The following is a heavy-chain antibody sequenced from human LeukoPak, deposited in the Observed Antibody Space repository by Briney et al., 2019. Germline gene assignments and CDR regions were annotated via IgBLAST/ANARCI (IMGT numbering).Heavy chain of an antibody. J-gene: IGHJ6*02. V-gene: IGHV3-30*18. Sequence: PGGSLRLSCAASGFTFSSYGMHWVRQAPGKGLEWVAVISYDGSNKYYADSVKGRFTISRDNSKNTLYLQMNSLRAEDTAVYYCAKVAIAVASYYYYGMDVWGQGTTVTVSS. CDR2: ISYDGSNK. CDR3: AKVAIAVASYYYYGMDV. D-gene: IGHD6-19*01. CDR1: GFTFSSYG.